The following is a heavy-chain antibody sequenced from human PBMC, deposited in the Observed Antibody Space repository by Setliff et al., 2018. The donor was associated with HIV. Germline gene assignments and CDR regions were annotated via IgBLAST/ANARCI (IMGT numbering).Heavy chain of an antibody. CDR1: GYSFTTSG. V-gene: IGHV1-2*02. Sequence: ASVKVSCKASGYSFTTSGVSWVRQAPGQGLEWMAWISPNNGGTRIRRNFRGRVTMTRDTSINTAYMELNSLRSDDTPVYYCARQLSNSLDYWGQGTLVTVSS. J-gene: IGHJ4*02. D-gene: IGHD7-27*01. CDR3: ARQLSNSLDY. CDR2: ISPNNGGT.